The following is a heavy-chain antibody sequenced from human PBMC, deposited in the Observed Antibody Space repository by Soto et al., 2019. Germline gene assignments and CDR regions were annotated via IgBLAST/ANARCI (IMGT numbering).Heavy chain of an antibody. J-gene: IGHJ6*01. D-gene: IGHD5-12*01. V-gene: IGHV4-30-4*01. Sequence: ASETLSLTCTFSVGSISSADYYCSWFRQPPGKGLEWIGYIYYSGSTFFNPSLKSRVTISKDTSRNQSSLRLNSVTAADTAVYYCARPIVVKIGGMEVWGQRTTDSVSS. CDR3: ARPIVVKIGGMEV. CDR2: IYYSGST. CDR1: VGSISSADYY.